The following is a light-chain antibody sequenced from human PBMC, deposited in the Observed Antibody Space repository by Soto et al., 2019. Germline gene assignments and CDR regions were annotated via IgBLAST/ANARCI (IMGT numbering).Light chain of an antibody. CDR3: SSYTSSSTVV. CDR1: SSDVGGYNY. V-gene: IGLV2-14*01. CDR2: DVS. Sequence: QSALTQPASVSGSPGQSIIISCTGTSSDVGGYNYVSWYQQHPGKAPKLMIYDVSNRPSGVSNRFSGSKSGNTASLTISGLQAEDEADHYCSSYTSSSTVVFGGGTKLTVL. J-gene: IGLJ2*01.